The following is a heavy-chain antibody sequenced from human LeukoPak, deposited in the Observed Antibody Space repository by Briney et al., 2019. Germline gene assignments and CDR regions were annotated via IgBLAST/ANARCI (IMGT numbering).Heavy chain of an antibody. CDR2: MNRNSGNT. CDR3: ASHLSNRRTMVRGVIGSRYYYYMDV. Sequence: ASEKVSCKSSGYTFTSYDINWVRQATGQALQWMGWMNRNSGNTGYAQKFQGRVTMTRNTSISTAYMELSSLRSEDPAVYYCASHLSNRRTMVRGVIGSRYYYYMDVWGKGTTVTISS. CDR1: GYTFTSYD. D-gene: IGHD3-10*01. V-gene: IGHV1-8*01. J-gene: IGHJ6*03.